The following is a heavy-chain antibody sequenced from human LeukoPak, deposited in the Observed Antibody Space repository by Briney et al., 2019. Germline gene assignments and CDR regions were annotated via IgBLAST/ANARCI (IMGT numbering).Heavy chain of an antibody. CDR1: GDSVSSNSAS. Sequence: SQTLSLTCAISGDSVSSNSASWNWIRQSPSRGLEWLGKTNYRSKWYNDFAVSVKSRITINPDTSKNQFSLQLNSVTPEDTAVYYCARADTSAFDYWGQGTLVTVSS. CDR3: ARADTSAFDY. J-gene: IGHJ4*02. V-gene: IGHV6-1*01. D-gene: IGHD3-16*01. CDR2: TNYRSKWYN.